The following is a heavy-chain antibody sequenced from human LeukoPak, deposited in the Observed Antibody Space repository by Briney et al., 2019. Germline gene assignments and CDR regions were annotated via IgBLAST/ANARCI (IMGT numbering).Heavy chain of an antibody. V-gene: IGHV3-48*03. J-gene: IGHJ6*04. D-gene: IGHD3-10*02. CDR2: ISSSVSTI. Sequence: GGSLRLSCAASVFTFSSYEMNWVRQAPGKGVEWVSYISSSVSTIYYADSVKGRFTISRDNAKNSLYLQMNSLRAEDTAVYYCAELGITMIGGVWGKGTTVTISS. CDR1: VFTFSSYE. CDR3: AELGITMIGGV.